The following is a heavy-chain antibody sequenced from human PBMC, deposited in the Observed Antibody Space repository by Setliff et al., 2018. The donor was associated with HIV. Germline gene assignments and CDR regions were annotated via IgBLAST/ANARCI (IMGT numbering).Heavy chain of an antibody. D-gene: IGHD2-21*01. Sequence: SEKVSCKASGCSFRPYYMHWVRQAPGQGLEWMGVINPSGGITRYAQKFQGRVTLSRDTSTNTVYMEVSSLTSEDTAVYYCAREGGTTEGNIVIESAPFFYLDVWGRGTLVTVSS. CDR2: INPSGGIT. CDR3: AREGGTTEGNIVIESAPFFYLDV. J-gene: IGHJ2*01. V-gene: IGHV1-46*01. CDR1: GCSFRPYY.